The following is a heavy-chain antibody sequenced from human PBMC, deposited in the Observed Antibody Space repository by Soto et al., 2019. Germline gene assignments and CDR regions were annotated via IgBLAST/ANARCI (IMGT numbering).Heavy chain of an antibody. J-gene: IGHJ6*03. V-gene: IGHV1-18*01. D-gene: IGHD6-19*01. CDR3: ARDRGVAPPVAGTTHYYYYMDV. CDR1: GYSFTNYG. CDR2: ISGVNGNT. Sequence: QDQLVQSGAEVKKPGASVTVSCKASGYSFTNYGITWVRQAPGQGLEWMGWISGVNGNTHYAQKLQGRVTMTTDASTSTAYMELRSLRSDDTAVYYCARDRGVAPPVAGTTHYYYYMDVWGKGTTVTVSS.